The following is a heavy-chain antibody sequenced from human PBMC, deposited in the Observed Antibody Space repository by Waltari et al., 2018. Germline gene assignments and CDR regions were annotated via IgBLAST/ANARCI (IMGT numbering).Heavy chain of an antibody. CDR2: INQDGSEK. D-gene: IGHD3-10*01. CDR1: GFSCSSYW. J-gene: IGHJ5*02. Sequence: EVQLVESGGGLVQPGGSLGLSWAASGFSCSSYWMSWARQAPGKGLEWVANINQDGSEKHYVDSVKGRFTVSRDNAKSSLYLQMNSLRADDTAVYYCARGVASMIRGVVDWFDPWGQGTLVTVSS. CDR3: ARGVASMIRGVVDWFDP. V-gene: IGHV3-7*01.